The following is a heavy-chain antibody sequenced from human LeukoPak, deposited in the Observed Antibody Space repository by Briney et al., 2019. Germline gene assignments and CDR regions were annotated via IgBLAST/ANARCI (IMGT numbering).Heavy chain of an antibody. V-gene: IGHV1-2*02. Sequence: ASVKLSCKASGYTFTGYYMHWVRQAPGQGLEWMGWINPNSGGTNYAQKFQGRVTMTRDTSISTAYMELSRLRSDDTAVYYCARVDTMIVAEGDAFDIWGQGTMVTVSS. D-gene: IGHD3-22*01. CDR1: GYTFTGYY. CDR3: ARVDTMIVAEGDAFDI. CDR2: INPNSGGT. J-gene: IGHJ3*02.